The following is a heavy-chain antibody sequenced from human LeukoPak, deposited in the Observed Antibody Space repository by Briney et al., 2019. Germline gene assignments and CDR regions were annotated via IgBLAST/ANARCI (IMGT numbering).Heavy chain of an antibody. D-gene: IGHD1-26*01. Sequence: SETLSLTCTVSGGSISSYHWSWVRQPPGKGLERIGYILTSGTTNYNPSLKSRLTISGDTSKNQFTLRLSSVTAADTAVYFCARLRVSGSYLYYFDYWGQRTLVTVSS. J-gene: IGHJ4*02. CDR1: GGSISSYH. V-gene: IGHV4-4*09. CDR3: ARLRVSGSYLYYFDY. CDR2: ILTSGTT.